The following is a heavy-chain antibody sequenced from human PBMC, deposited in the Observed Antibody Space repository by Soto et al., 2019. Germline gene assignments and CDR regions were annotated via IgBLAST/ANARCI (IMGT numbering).Heavy chain of an antibody. CDR2: FDPEDGET. D-gene: IGHD3-22*01. CDR1: GYTLTELS. CDR3: ATDLGGVVTQGYYYYGMDV. Sequence: ASVKVSCKVSGYTLTELSMHWVRQAPGKGLEWMGGFDPEDGETIYAQKFQGRVTMTEDTSTDTAYMELSSLRSEDTAVYYCATDLGGVVTQGYYYYGMDVWGQGTTVTVSS. J-gene: IGHJ6*02. V-gene: IGHV1-24*01.